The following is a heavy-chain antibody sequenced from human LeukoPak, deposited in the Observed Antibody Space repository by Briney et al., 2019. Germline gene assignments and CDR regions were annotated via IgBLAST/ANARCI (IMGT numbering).Heavy chain of an antibody. CDR3: ARYCSSTSCYYFDY. V-gene: IGHV4-30-4*01. D-gene: IGHD2-2*01. Sequence: PSQTLSLTCTVSGGSISSGDYYWSWIRQPPGKGLEWIGYISYSGSTYYNPSLKSRVTISVDTSKNQFSLKLGSVTAADTAVYYCARYCSSTSCYYFDYWGQGTLVTVSS. CDR1: GGSISSGDYY. J-gene: IGHJ4*02. CDR2: ISYSGST.